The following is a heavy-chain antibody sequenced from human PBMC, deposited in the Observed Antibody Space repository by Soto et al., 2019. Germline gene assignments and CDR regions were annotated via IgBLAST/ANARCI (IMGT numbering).Heavy chain of an antibody. D-gene: IGHD6-13*01. V-gene: IGHV1-69*01. CDR3: TLSSWVYGYYYYGMDV. Sequence: QVQLVQSGAEVKKPGSSVKVSCKASGGTFSSYAISWVRQAPGHGIEWMGGIIPIFGTANYAQKFQGRVTITADESTSTADIELSSLRSEDTAVYYCTLSSWVYGYYYYGMDVWGQGTTVTVAS. J-gene: IGHJ6*02. CDR1: GGTFSSYA. CDR2: IIPIFGTA.